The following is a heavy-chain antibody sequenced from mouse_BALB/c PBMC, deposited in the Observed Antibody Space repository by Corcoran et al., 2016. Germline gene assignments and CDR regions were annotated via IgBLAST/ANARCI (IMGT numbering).Heavy chain of an antibody. CDR2: INPYNDGT. CDR3: AREGIRGYFDV. CDR1: GYTFTSYV. J-gene: IGHJ1*01. V-gene: IGHV1S136*01. Sequence: EVQLQQSGPELVKPGASVKMSCKASGYTFTSYVMHWVKQKPGQGLEWIGYINPYNDGTKYNEKFKGKAKLTSDKSSSTAYMELSSLTSEDSAVYYCAREGIRGYFDVWGAGTTVTVSS.